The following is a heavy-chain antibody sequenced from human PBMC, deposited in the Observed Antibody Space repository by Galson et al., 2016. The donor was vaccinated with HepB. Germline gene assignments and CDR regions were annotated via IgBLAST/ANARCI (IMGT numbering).Heavy chain of an antibody. J-gene: IGHJ4*02. V-gene: IGHV4-4*02. D-gene: IGHD4-17*01. CDR3: ARGPAVTLFT. Sequence: SATLSLTCAVSGGSISNNNWWTWVRQSPGKGLEWIGDVAHGGGTNYNPSLKSRLTILEDKSNNQSSLKLSSVTAADTAVYYCARGPAVTLFTWGQGTLVTVSS. CDR1: GGSISNNNW. CDR2: VAHGGGT.